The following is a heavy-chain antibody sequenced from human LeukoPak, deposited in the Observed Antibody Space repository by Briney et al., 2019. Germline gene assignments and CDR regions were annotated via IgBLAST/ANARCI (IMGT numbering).Heavy chain of an antibody. CDR1: GFTFSNYE. J-gene: IGHJ4*02. CDR2: ISSSGDTI. CDR3: ARVLPYFDY. V-gene: IGHV3-48*03. Sequence: GGSLRLSCAASGFTFSNYEMNWVRQAPGKGLEWVSYISSSGDTIYYADSVKGRFTISRDNAKNSLYLQMNSLRAEDTAVYYCARVLPYFDYWGQGTLVTVSP.